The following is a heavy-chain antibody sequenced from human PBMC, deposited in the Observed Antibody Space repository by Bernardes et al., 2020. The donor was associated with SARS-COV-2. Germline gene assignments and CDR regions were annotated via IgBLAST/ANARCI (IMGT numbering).Heavy chain of an antibody. CDR1: GFTFSSHA. CDR3: AKDSYDYVWRSHVWVYYFDY. Sequence: GGSLRLSCAASGFTFSSHAMSWVRQAPGKGLEWVSALGGSGGSKYYADSVKGRFTISRDNSKNTLYLQMNSLRAEDTAVYYCAKDSYDYVWRSHVWVYYFDYWGQGTLVTVSS. V-gene: IGHV3-23*01. D-gene: IGHD3-16*01. CDR2: LGGSGGSK. J-gene: IGHJ4*02.